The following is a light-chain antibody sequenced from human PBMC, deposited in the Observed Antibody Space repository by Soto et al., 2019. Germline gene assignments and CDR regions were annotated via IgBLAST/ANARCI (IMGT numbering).Light chain of an antibody. J-gene: IGKJ1*01. CDR1: QSLLDSDDGNTY. V-gene: IGKV2-40*01. CDR2: TLS. Sequence: DIVMTQTPLSLPVTPGEPASISCRSSQSLLDSDDGNTYLDWYLQKPGQSPQLLISTLSYRASGVPDRFSGSGSGTDCTLKISRVEAEDVGVYYCMQRIEFPWTFGQGTKVEIK. CDR3: MQRIEFPWT.